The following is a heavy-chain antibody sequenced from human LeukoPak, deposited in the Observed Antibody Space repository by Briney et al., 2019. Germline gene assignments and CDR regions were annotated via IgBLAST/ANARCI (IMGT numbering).Heavy chain of an antibody. J-gene: IGHJ4*02. V-gene: IGHV3-48*04. CDR2: INRNSDAI. CDR3: ARVTGGVFTASDY. CDR1: GFTSSSYS. Sequence: TGGSLRLSCAASGFTSSSYSMNWVRQAPGKGLEWVSYINRNSDAIYYADSVKGQFTISRDNAKKSLYLQMNSLTVEDTAVYYCARVTGGVFTASDYWGQGTLVTVSS. D-gene: IGHD3-16*01.